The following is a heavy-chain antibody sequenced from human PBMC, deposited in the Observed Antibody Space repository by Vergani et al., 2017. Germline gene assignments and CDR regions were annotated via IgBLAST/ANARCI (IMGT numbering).Heavy chain of an antibody. V-gene: IGHV1-69*18. J-gene: IGHJ4*02. CDR2: IIPIFGTA. D-gene: IGHD5-24*01. Sequence: QVQLVQSGAEVKKPGSSVKVSCKASGGTFSSYAISWVRQAPGQGLEWMGRIIPIFGTANYAQKLQGRVTTTADESKSTAYMELSSLRSEDTAVYYLARHGYNAGAMNYWGQGTLVTVSS. CDR3: ARHGYNAGAMNY. CDR1: GGTFSSYA.